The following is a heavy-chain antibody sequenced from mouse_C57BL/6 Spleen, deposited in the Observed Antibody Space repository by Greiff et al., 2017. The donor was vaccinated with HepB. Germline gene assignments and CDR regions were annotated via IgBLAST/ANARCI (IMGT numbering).Heavy chain of an antibody. J-gene: IGHJ1*03. V-gene: IGHV1-82*01. D-gene: IGHD1-1*01. CDR2: IYPGDGDT. CDR3: ARKGVYGGSYWYFDV. CDR1: GYAFSSSW. Sequence: VQLQQSGPELVKPGASVKISCKASGYAFSSSWMNWVKQRPGKGLEWIGRIYPGDGDTNYNGKFKGKATLTADKSSSTAYMQLSSLTSEDSAVYFCARKGVYGGSYWYFDVWGTGTTVTVSS.